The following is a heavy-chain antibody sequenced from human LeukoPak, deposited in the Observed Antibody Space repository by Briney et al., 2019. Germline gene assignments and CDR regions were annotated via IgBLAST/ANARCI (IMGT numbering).Heavy chain of an antibody. D-gene: IGHD6-13*01. CDR2: IYYSGST. CDR3: AGGLAAAGFDY. V-gene: IGHV4-59*01. J-gene: IGHJ4*02. Sequence: SETLSLTCTVSGGSISSYYWSWIRQPPGKGLEWIGYIYYSGSTNYNPSLKSRVTISVDTSKNQFSLKLSSVTAADTAVYYCAGGLAAAGFDYWGQGTLVTVSS. CDR1: GGSISSYY.